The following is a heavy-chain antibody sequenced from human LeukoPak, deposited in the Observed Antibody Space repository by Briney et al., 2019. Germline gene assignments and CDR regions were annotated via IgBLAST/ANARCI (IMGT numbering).Heavy chain of an antibody. J-gene: IGHJ4*02. CDR1: GFTFSNYA. CDR2: ILGSGGST. CDR3: AKWGDYDVLTGYYVPDY. V-gene: IGHV3-23*01. D-gene: IGHD3-9*01. Sequence: PGGSLRLSCAASGFTFSNYAMSWVRQAPGKGLEWVSAILGSGGSTYSADSVKGRFTVSRDNSKSTLYLQMNSVSAENTALYYCAKWGDYDVLTGYYVPDYWGQGTLVTVSS.